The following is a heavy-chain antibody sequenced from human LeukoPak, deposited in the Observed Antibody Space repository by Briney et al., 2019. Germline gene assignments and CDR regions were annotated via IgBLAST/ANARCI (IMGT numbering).Heavy chain of an antibody. J-gene: IGHJ4*02. V-gene: IGHV1-69*04. D-gene: IGHD4-11*01. CDR2: IIPILGIA. CDR1: GGTFSSYA. Sequence: SVKVSCKASGGTFSSYAISWVRQAPGQGLEWMGRIIPILGIANYAQKFQGRVTITADKSTSTAYMELSSLRSEDTAVYYCARVLPTENSSFDYWGQGTLVTVSS. CDR3: ARVLPTENSSFDY.